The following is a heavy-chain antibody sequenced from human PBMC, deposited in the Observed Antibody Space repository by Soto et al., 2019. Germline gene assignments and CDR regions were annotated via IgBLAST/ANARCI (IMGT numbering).Heavy chain of an antibody. V-gene: IGHV4-30-4*01. CDR3: ARGLVIRPYYFHGMDV. D-gene: IGHD3-9*01. CDR2: LSSIGST. CDR1: GGSISSGDYF. J-gene: IGHJ6*04. Sequence: QVQLQESGPGLVKPSQTLYLTCTVSGGSISSGDYFWSWIRQSPGNGLEGIGYLSSIGSTYYNPSLKSRVSVSRDTSKNQFSLKLSSVTTTETAVYSCARGLVIRPYYFHGMDVWGKGTTVTVSS.